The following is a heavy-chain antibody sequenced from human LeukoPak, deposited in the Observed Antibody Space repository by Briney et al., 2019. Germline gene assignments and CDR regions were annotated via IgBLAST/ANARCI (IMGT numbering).Heavy chain of an antibody. CDR2: ISSSSTYI. CDR3: ARDTHSYYDFWSGYYAPYYYYYMDV. D-gene: IGHD3-3*01. Sequence: GGSLRLSCAASGFTFSSYSMNWVRQAPGKGLEWVSSISSSSTYIYYADSVKGRFTTSRDNAKNSLYLQMNSLRAEDTAVYYCARDTHSYYDFWSGYYAPYYYYYMDVWGKGTTVTVSS. CDR1: GFTFSSYS. J-gene: IGHJ6*03. V-gene: IGHV3-21*01.